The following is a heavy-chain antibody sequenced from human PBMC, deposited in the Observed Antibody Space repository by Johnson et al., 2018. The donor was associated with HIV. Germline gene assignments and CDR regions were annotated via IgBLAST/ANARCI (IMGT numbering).Heavy chain of an antibody. V-gene: IGHV3-15*01. CDR3: ATELFSLILEDDAFDT. CDR1: GFTFGSYA. J-gene: IGHJ3*02. CDR2: IKSKTDGGTT. Sequence: EVLLLESGGGLVQPGGSLRLSCAASGFTFGSYAMSWVRQAPGKGLEWVGRIKSKTDGGTTDYAAPVKGRFTISRDNSKNTLYLQMNSLKTEDTAVYYCATELFSLILEDDAFDTWGQGTMVTVSS.